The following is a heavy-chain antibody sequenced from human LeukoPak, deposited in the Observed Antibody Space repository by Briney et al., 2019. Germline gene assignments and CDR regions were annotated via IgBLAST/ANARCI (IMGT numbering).Heavy chain of an antibody. Sequence: GGSLRLSCAASGFTFSNYGMGWVRQAPGKGLEWVSVFGGSGNTYYADSVEGRFTISRDNSKKTLSLQMNSLRAEDTAIYYCAKEGGHMKPFDYWGQGTLVTVSS. CDR1: GFTFSNYG. CDR2: FGGSGNT. D-gene: IGHD3-16*01. V-gene: IGHV3-23*01. J-gene: IGHJ4*02. CDR3: AKEGGHMKPFDY.